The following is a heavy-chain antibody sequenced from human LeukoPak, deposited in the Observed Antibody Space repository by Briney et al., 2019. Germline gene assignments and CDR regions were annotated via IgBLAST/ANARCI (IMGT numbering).Heavy chain of an antibody. D-gene: IGHD3-10*01. V-gene: IGHV3-48*01. CDR3: ARPLWFGESPFDY. CDR2: ISSSSSTI. Sequence: QSGGSLRLSCAASGFTFSSYSMNWVRQAPGKGLEWVSYISSSSSTIYYADSVKGRFTISRDNAKNSLYLQMNSLRAEDTAVYYCARPLWFGESPFDYWGQGTLVTVSS. J-gene: IGHJ4*02. CDR1: GFTFSSYS.